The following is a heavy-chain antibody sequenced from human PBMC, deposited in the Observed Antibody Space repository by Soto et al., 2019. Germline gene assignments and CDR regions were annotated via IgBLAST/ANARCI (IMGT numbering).Heavy chain of an antibody. CDR2: MNPNSGNT. D-gene: IGHD3-3*01. CDR3: ARASKYDFWSGYYLHYYYMDV. Sequence: ASVKVSCKASGYTFTGYYMHWVRQAPGQGLEWMGWMNPNSGNTSYAQKFQGRVTMTRNTSISTAYMELSSLRSEDTAVYYCARASKYDFWSGYYLHYYYMDVWGKGTTVTVSS. CDR1: GYTFTGYY. V-gene: IGHV1-8*02. J-gene: IGHJ6*03.